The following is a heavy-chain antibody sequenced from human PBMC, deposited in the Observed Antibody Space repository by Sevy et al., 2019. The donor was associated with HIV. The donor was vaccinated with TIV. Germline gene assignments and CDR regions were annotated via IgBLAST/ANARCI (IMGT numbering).Heavy chain of an antibody. V-gene: IGHV3-48*01. Sequence: GSLRLSCAASGFTFSSYSMNWVRQAPGKGLEWVSYISSSSSTIYYADSVKGRFTISRDNAKNSLYLQMNSLRAEDTAVYYCARDDYYDSRGYYYGSAFDIWGQGTMVTVSS. J-gene: IGHJ3*02. CDR3: ARDDYYDSRGYYYGSAFDI. CDR2: ISSSSSTI. CDR1: GFTFSSYS. D-gene: IGHD3-22*01.